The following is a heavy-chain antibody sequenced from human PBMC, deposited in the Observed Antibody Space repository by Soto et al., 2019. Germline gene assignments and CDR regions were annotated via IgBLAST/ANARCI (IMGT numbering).Heavy chain of an antibody. D-gene: IGHD2-2*01. CDR2: VSDSGRT. J-gene: IGHJ6*02. V-gene: IGHV4-59*01. CDR3: ARDSTTWFPYYGIDV. Sequence: SETLSHTYTVSDDSLVYYYWSWIRQHPGKGLEWIGDVSDSGRTNYNPSLRSRVTISVDTSKNQFSLKLDSVTAADTAVYYCARDSTTWFPYYGIDVWGQGTTVTVSS. CDR1: DDSLVYYY.